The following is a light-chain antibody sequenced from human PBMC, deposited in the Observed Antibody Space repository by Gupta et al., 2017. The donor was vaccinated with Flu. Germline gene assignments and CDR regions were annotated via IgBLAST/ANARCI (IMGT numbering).Light chain of an antibody. CDR1: SSDVGGYDY. J-gene: IGLJ2*01. CDR2: DVF. CDR3: CSYAGSNTLL. Sequence: QSALTQPPSASGSPGQSVTIPCTGTSSDVGGYDYVSWYQHHPGKAPKLMIYDVFRRPSGVPDRFSGSKSGNTASLTVSGLQAEDEADYYCCSYAGSNTLLFGGGTKLTVL. V-gene: IGLV2-8*01.